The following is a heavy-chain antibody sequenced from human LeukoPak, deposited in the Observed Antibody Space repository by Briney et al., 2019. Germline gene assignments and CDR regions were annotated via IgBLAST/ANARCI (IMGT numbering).Heavy chain of an antibody. Sequence: GGSLRLSCAASGFTFSSYWMHWVRQAPGKGLVWVSRINTDGSSTSYADSVKGRFTFSRDNAKNTLYLQMNSLRAEDTAVYYCATAVAGTGIDYWGQGTLVTVSS. CDR1: GFTFSSYW. D-gene: IGHD6-19*01. CDR3: ATAVAGTGIDY. CDR2: INTDGSST. J-gene: IGHJ4*02. V-gene: IGHV3-74*01.